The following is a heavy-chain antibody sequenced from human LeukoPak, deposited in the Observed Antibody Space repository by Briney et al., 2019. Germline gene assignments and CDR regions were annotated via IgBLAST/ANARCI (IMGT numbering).Heavy chain of an antibody. CDR2: IYSGGST. Sequence: QPGGSLRLSCAASGFTVSSNYMSWVRQAPGTGLEWVSIIYSGGSTYYADSVKGRFTISRDNSKNTLYLQMDSLRAEDTAVYHCARVIVNGYYDAFDMWGQGTMVTVSS. D-gene: IGHD3-9*01. CDR1: GFTVSSNY. J-gene: IGHJ3*02. V-gene: IGHV3-53*01. CDR3: ARVIVNGYYDAFDM.